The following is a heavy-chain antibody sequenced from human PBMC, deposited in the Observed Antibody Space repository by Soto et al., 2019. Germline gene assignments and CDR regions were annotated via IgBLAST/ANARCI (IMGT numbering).Heavy chain of an antibody. D-gene: IGHD3-22*01. J-gene: IGHJ4*02. V-gene: IGHV3-23*01. CDR1: GFTFSNYA. Sequence: EVQLLESGGGLVQPGGSLRLSCAASGFTFSNYAMNWVRQAPGKGLQWVSSISGRGGNTYYADSVKGRLTISRDNSKNTLYLQRSTLRAEDTAVYYCANEGGNDYYDRSGYDFDFWGQGTLVTVSS. CDR2: ISGRGGNT. CDR3: ANEGGNDYYDRSGYDFDF.